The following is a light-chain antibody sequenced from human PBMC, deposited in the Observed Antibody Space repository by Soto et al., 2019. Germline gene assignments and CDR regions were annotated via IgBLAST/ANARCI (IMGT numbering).Light chain of an antibody. V-gene: IGKV3-11*01. CDR2: DAS. CDR1: QSVTTF. CDR3: QQRTNWPLT. J-gene: IGKJ4*01. Sequence: PGERATLSCRASQSVTTFLAWYQQKPGQAPRLLIYDASKRATGIPARFSGSGSGTDFTLTISSLEPEDFAVYYCQQRTNWPLTFGGGTKVEIK.